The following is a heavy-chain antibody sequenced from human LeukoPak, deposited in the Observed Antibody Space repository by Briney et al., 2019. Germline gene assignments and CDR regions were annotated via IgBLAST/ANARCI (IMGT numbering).Heavy chain of an antibody. J-gene: IGHJ5*02. V-gene: IGHV4-59*12. CDR2: IYYSGST. D-gene: IGHD2-15*01. Sequence: SETLSLTCTVSGGSISSYYWSWIRQPPGKGLEWIGYIYYSGSTNYNPSLKSRVTISVDTSKNQFSLKLSSVTAADTAVYYCARDLSSCSGGSCPGFDPWGQGTLVTVSS. CDR3: ARDLSSCSGGSCPGFDP. CDR1: GGSISSYY.